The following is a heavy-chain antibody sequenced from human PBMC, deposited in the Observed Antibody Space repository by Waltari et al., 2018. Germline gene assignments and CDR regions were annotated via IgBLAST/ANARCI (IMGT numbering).Heavy chain of an antibody. CDR1: GFTFSSYA. CDR2: ISGSGGST. CDR3: AKDRAYYYYGMDV. Sequence: EVQLLESGGGLVQPGGSLRLSCAASGFTFSSYAMSWVRQAPGKGLEWVSAISGSGGSTYYADAVKGRFTISRDNSKNTLYLQMNSLRAEDTAVYYCAKDRAYYYYGMDVWGQGTTVTVSS. V-gene: IGHV3-23*01. J-gene: IGHJ6*02.